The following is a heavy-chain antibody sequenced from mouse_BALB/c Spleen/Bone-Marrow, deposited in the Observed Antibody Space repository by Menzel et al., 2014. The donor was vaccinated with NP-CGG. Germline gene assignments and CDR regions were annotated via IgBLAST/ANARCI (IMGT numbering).Heavy chain of an antibody. D-gene: IGHD1-1*01. V-gene: IGHV1-31*01. CDR3: ARYDYYGSSFFDY. Sequence: VQLKDSGPELVKPGTSVKISCKASGYSFTGYYMHWVKQSHVKSLEWIGRINPYNGATSYNQNFKDKASLTVDKSSSTAYMELHSLTSEDSAVYYCARYDYYGSSFFDYWGQGTTLTVSS. J-gene: IGHJ2*01. CDR2: INPYNGAT. CDR1: GYSFTGYY.